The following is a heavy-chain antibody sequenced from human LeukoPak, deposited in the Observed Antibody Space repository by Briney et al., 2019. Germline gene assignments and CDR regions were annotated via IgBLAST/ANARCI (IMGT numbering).Heavy chain of an antibody. Sequence: GGSLRLSCAASGFTFTSYWMHWVRQAPGKGQVWVSRINSDGSTTNYADSVKGRFTISRDNAKNTLYLQMNSLRGEDTAVYYCAKAWGTPHDFWSQGTLVTVSS. V-gene: IGHV3-74*01. J-gene: IGHJ4*02. CDR1: GFTFTSYW. CDR3: AKAWGTPHDF. D-gene: IGHD3-3*01. CDR2: INSDGSTT.